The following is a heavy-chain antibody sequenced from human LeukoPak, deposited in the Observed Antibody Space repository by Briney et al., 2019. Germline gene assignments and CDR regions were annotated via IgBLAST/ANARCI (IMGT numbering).Heavy chain of an antibody. J-gene: IGHJ4*02. CDR1: GGSINSYY. CDR2: IYYSGST. CDR3: ARSKVTDYFDY. V-gene: IGHV4-59*08. Sequence: SETLSLTCTVSGGSINSYYWSWIRQPPGKRLEWIGYIYYSGSTNYNPSLESRVTMSVDTSKNHFSLKLSSVTAADTAVYYCARSKVTDYFDYWGQGTLVTVSS. D-gene: IGHD2-21*02.